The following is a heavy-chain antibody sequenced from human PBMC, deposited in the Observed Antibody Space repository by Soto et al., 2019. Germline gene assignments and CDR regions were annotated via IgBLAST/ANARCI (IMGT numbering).Heavy chain of an antibody. Sequence: GSVRLSCAASACTISSNTMYGVRQAPGKGLKWVSGISERGDTTHYADSVKGWFIISRDMCNKSLYLQLNTLRPDATAVYYSARYNPGTRPFDYWGQGHLV. J-gene: IGHJ4*02. CDR2: ISERGDTT. CDR1: ACTISSNT. V-gene: IGHV3-23*01. CDR3: ARYNPGTRPFDY. D-gene: IGHD1-1*01.